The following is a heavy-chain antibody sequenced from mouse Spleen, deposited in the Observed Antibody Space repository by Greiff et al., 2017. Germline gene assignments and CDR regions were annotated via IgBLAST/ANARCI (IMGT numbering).Heavy chain of an antibody. J-gene: IGHJ3*01. V-gene: IGHV1-9*01. Sequence: VQLQQSGAELMKPGASVKLSCKATGYTFTGYWIEWVQQRPGHGLEWIGEILPGSGSTYYTEKVKGKATFTADTSSNKAHMHLSSLTTEDSAIYYCARWGTTATLFAYWGQGTLVTVSA. CDR3: ARWGTTATLFAY. CDR1: GYTFTGYW. D-gene: IGHD1-2*01. CDR2: ILPGSGST.